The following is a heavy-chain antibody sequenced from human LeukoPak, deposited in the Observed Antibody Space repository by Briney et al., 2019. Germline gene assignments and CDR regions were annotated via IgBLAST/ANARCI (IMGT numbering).Heavy chain of an antibody. CDR1: GGSFSGYY. V-gene: IGHV4-59*01. CDR2: IYYSGST. J-gene: IGHJ4*02. CDR3: ARLVVVPAAMLVYYFDY. Sequence: PSETLTLTCAVYGGSFSGYYWSWIRQPPGKGLEWIGYIYYSGSTNYNPSLKSRVTISVDTSKNQFSLKLSSVTAADTAVYYCARLVVVPAAMLVYYFDYWGQGTLVTVSS. D-gene: IGHD2-2*01.